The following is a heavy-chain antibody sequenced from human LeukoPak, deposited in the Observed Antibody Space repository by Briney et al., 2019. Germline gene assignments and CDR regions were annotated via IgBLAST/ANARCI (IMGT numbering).Heavy chain of an antibody. CDR2: ISAYNGNT. CDR1: GYTFTSYG. V-gene: IGHV1-18*01. J-gene: IGHJ4*02. CDR3: ARDLERITMVRGVGDY. D-gene: IGHD3-10*01. Sequence: GGPVKVSRKASGYTFTSYGISWVRQAPGQGLEWMGWISAYNGNTNYAQKLQGRVTMTTDTSTSTAYMELRSLRSDDTAVYYCARDLERITMVRGVGDYWGQGTLVTVSS.